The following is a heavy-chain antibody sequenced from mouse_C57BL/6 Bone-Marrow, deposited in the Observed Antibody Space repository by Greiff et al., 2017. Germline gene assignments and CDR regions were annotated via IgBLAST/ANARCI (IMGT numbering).Heavy chain of an antibody. J-gene: IGHJ4*01. V-gene: IGHV1-80*01. Sequence: VQLQQSGAELVKPGASVKISCKASGYAFSSYWMNWVKQRPGKGLEWIGQIYPGDGDTNYNGKFKGKATLTADKSSSTAYMQLSSLTAEDAAVYICARGYYCSRLSMDYWGQGTSVTVSS. CDR2: IYPGDGDT. CDR3: ARGYYCSRLSMDY. CDR1: GYAFSSYW. D-gene: IGHD1-1*01.